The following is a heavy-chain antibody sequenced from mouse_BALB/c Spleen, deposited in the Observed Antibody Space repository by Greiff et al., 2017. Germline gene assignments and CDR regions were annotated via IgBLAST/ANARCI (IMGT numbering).Heavy chain of an antibody. J-gene: IGHJ2*01. D-gene: IGHD2-3*01. CDR1: GYTFTSYW. CDR3: ARNDGYYEGFDY. CDR2: IDPSDSYT. V-gene: IGHV1-69*02. Sequence: VKLVESGAELVKPWASVKLSCKASGYTFTSYWMHWVKQRPGQGLEWIGEIDPSDSYTNYNQKFKGKATLTVDKSSSTAYMQLSSLTSEDSAVYYCARNDGYYEGFDYWGQGTTLTVSS.